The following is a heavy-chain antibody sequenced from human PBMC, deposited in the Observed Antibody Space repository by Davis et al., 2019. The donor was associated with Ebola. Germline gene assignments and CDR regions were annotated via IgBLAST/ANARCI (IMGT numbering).Heavy chain of an antibody. J-gene: IGHJ4*02. V-gene: IGHV4-34*01. Sequence: PLETLSLTCAVYGGSFSGYYWSWIRQPPGKGLEWIGEINHSGSTNYNPSLKSRVTISVDTSKNQFSLKLSSVTAADTAVYYCARGGDVDTAMVSLNYWGQGTLVTVSS. CDR2: INHSGST. CDR3: ARGGDVDTAMVSLNY. CDR1: GGSFSGYY. D-gene: IGHD5-18*01.